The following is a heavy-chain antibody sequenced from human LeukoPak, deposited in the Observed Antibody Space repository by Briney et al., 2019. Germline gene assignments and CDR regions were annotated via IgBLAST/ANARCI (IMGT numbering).Heavy chain of an antibody. CDR1: GVTFSSHW. J-gene: IGHJ4*02. D-gene: IGHD2-21*02. CDR2: IKEDGYEI. CDR3: SLGVCYLDH. Sequence: GSPRLSCAASGVTFSSHWMTWVRQAPGKGLEWVANIKEDGYEIYYVDSVKGRFTISRDNAKDSLYLQMNSLRAEDTAVYYCSLGVCYLDHWGQGTLVTVSS. V-gene: IGHV3-7*02.